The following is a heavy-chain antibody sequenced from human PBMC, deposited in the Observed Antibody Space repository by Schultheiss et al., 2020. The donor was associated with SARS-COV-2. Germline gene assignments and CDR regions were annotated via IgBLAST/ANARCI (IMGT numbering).Heavy chain of an antibody. J-gene: IGHJ4*02. CDR1: GFTVSSNY. CDR2: ISSMGSYI. Sequence: GESLKISCAASGFTVSSNYMSWVRQAPGKGLEWVSSISSMGSYIYYADSVKGRFTISRDNAKNSLYLQMNSLRAEDTAVYYCAREAIGGSPPPWGGQGTLVTVSS. D-gene: IGHD2-15*01. CDR3: AREAIGGSPPPW. V-gene: IGHV3-21*01.